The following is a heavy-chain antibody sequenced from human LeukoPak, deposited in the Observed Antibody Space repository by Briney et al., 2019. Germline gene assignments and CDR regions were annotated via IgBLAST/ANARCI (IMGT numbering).Heavy chain of an antibody. CDR1: GYIFSNFA. Sequence: ASVKVSCKASGYIFSNFAIHWVRQAPGQGLEWMGWINTNTGNPTYAQDFIGRFVFSLDTSVSTAYLQISSLKADDTAVYYCARDPMGYCSSTSCYPSAFDIWGQGTMVTVSS. D-gene: IGHD2-2*01. CDR2: INTNTGNP. CDR3: ARDPMGYCSSTSCYPSAFDI. J-gene: IGHJ3*02. V-gene: IGHV7-4-1*02.